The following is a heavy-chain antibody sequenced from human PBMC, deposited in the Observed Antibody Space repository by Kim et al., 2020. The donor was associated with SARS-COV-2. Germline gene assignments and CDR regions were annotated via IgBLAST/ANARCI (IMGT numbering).Heavy chain of an antibody. CDR1: GFTFSSYW. CDR2: IKQDGSEK. CDR3: ARGYYYDSRVEGY. V-gene: IGHV3-7*01. D-gene: IGHD3-22*01. J-gene: IGHJ4*02. Sequence: GGSLRLSCAASGFTFSSYWMSWVRQAPGKGLEWVANIKQDGSEKYYVDSVKGRFTISRDNARSSVYLQMNSLRAEDTAVYYCARGYYYDSRVEGYWGQGALVTVSS.